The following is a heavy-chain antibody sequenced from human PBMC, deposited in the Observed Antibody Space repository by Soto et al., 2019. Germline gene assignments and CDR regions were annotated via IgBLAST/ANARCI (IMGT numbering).Heavy chain of an antibody. CDR1: GCNFISYG. Sequence: PGGSMRVSRTAAGCNFISYGRHWVSKKPGKGLEWVAVISYDGSNKYYADSVKGRFTISRDNSKNTLYLQMNSLRAEDTAVYYCAKVKFKGFEGEQLADYWGQGTLVTVSS. J-gene: IGHJ4*02. D-gene: IGHD6-13*01. CDR3: AKVKFKGFEGEQLADY. V-gene: IGHV3-30*18. CDR2: ISYDGSNK.